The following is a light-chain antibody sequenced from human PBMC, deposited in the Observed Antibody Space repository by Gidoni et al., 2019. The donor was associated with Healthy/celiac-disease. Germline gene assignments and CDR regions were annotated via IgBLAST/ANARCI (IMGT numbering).Light chain of an antibody. CDR2: GAS. J-gene: IGKJ4*01. CDR1: QSVSSN. CDR3: QQYNNWLT. Sequence: EIVMTQSPATLSVSPGERATLSCRASQSVSSNLAWYQQKPGKAPRLLIYGASTRATGIPARFSGSGSGTEFTLTISSLQSEDFAVYYCQQYNNWLTFXGXTKVEIK. V-gene: IGKV3-15*01.